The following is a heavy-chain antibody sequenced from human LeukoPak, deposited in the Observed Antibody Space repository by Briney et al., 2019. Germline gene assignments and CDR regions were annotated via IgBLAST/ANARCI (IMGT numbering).Heavy chain of an antibody. V-gene: IGHV3-21*01. CDR2: ISGSTNYI. Sequence: GGSLRLSCAASGFAFSSYTMNWVRQAPGKGLEWVSSISGSTNYICFADSVKGRFTISRDNAKNSLYLQMNSLRAEDTAVYYCARTYYYGSGSNDYWGQGTLVTVSS. D-gene: IGHD3-10*01. CDR3: ARTYYYGSGSNDY. J-gene: IGHJ4*02. CDR1: GFAFSSYT.